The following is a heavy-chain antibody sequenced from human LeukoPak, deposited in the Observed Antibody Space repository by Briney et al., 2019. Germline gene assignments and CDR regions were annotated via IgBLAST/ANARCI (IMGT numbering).Heavy chain of an antibody. CDR3: ASGYCSSTSCPPGHHYYYMHV. Sequence: GGSLRLSCAASGFTFSSYWMSWVRQAPGKGLEWVANIKQDGSEKYYVDSVKGRFTISRDNAKNPLYLQMNSLRAEDTAVYYCASGYCSSTSCPPGHHYYYMHVWGKGTTVTVSS. D-gene: IGHD2-2*01. V-gene: IGHV3-7*01. J-gene: IGHJ6*03. CDR1: GFTFSSYW. CDR2: IKQDGSEK.